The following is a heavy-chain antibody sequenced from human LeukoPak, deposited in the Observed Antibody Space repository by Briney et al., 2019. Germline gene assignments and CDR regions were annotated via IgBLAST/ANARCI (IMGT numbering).Heavy chain of an antibody. CDR2: INHSGST. Sequence: SETLSLTCAVYLGSFSGYYWSWIRQPPGKGLEWIGEINHSGSTNYNPSLKSRVTISVDTSKNQFSLKLSSVTAADTAVYYCATRGRGYSGYGRLYYFDYWGQGTLVTVSS. CDR3: ATRGRGYSGYGRLYYFDY. J-gene: IGHJ4*02. CDR1: LGSFSGYY. V-gene: IGHV4-34*01. D-gene: IGHD5-12*01.